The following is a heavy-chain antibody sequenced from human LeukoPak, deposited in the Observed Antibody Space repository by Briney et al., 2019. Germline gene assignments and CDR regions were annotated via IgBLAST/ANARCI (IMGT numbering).Heavy chain of an antibody. Sequence: NPSETLSLTCTVSGGSINTFYWSWIRQPPGKGLEWVGYIYSRGSTNYNPSLKSRVTISVDTSQNQISLRLSSETAADTAVYFCARDETYSDFWSGSTVGGKGYYLDYWGQGILVTVSS. CDR1: GGSINTFY. CDR2: IYSRGST. V-gene: IGHV4-4*08. CDR3: ARDETYSDFWSGSTVGGKGYYLDY. D-gene: IGHD3-3*01. J-gene: IGHJ4*02.